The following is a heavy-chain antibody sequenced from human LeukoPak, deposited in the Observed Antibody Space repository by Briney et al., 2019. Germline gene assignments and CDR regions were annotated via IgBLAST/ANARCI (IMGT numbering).Heavy chain of an antibody. V-gene: IGHV3-30*04. Sequence: PGGSLRLSCAASGFTFSSYAMHWVRQAPGKGLEWVAVISYDGSNKYYADSVKGRFIISRDNSKNTVYLQINNLRAEDTALYYCAKTRAGNSSGRDPGWPMDYWGQGTLVTVSS. CDR3: AKTRAGNSSGRDPGWPMDY. D-gene: IGHD3-22*01. CDR1: GFTFSSYA. CDR2: ISYDGSNK. J-gene: IGHJ4*02.